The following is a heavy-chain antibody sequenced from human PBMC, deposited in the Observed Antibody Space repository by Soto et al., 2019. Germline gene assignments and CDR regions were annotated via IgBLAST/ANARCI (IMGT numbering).Heavy chain of an antibody. J-gene: IGHJ4*02. CDR1: SLTLTSYA. V-gene: IGHV1-3*01. CDR3: TSDNKSLTDY. Sequence: SVKVSYNASSLTLTSYAARWVRPGPVQGVQWSGWINVDNGNTKPSQKSQCRVTVSRDTAASTANMEVSSLTSEDTAGYYSTSDNKSLTDYWGQGTLVTVSS. CDR2: INVDNGNT.